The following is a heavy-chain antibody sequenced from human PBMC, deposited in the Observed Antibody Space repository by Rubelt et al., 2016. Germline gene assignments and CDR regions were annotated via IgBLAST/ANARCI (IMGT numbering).Heavy chain of an antibody. Sequence: QLQLQESGPGLVRPSQTLSLTCTVSGGSISSGGYYWSWIRQHPGKGLEWIGYIYYSGSTYYNPSLKRRVTISLDTSKDQFSLKLSSVTAADTAVYYCARFDHADAFDIWGQGTMVTVSS. CDR2: IYYSGST. CDR1: GGSISSGGYY. D-gene: IGHD3-9*01. J-gene: IGHJ3*02. V-gene: IGHV4-31*03. CDR3: ARFDHADAFDI.